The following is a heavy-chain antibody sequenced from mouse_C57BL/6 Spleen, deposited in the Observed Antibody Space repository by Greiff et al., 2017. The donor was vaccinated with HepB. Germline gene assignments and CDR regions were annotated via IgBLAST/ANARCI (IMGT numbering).Heavy chain of an antibody. CDR1: GYTFTDYY. V-gene: IGHV1-77*01. Sequence: QVQLQQSGAELVKPGASVKISCKASGYTFTDYYINWVKQRPGQGLEWLGKIGPGSGSTYYNEKFKGKATLTADKSSSTAYMQLSSLTSEDSAVYFGARETTVVPAGFAYWGQGTLVTVSA. D-gene: IGHD1-1*01. CDR2: IGPGSGST. J-gene: IGHJ3*01. CDR3: ARETTVVPAGFAY.